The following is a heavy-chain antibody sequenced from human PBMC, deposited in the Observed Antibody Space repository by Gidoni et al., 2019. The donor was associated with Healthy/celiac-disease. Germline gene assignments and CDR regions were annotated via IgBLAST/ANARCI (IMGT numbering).Heavy chain of an antibody. V-gene: IGHV4-34*01. Sequence: RVTISVDTSKNQFSLKLSSVTAADTAVYYCARVRSSGYYNLGAFDIWGQGTMVTVSS. D-gene: IGHD3-22*01. CDR3: ARVRSSGYYNLGAFDI. J-gene: IGHJ3*02.